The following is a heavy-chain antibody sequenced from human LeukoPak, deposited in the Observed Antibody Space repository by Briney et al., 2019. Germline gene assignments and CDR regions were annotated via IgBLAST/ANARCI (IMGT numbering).Heavy chain of an antibody. CDR1: GFTFNNFG. D-gene: IGHD4-23*01. CDR3: AKDLHGGYSSDY. J-gene: IGHJ4*02. V-gene: IGHV3-30*02. CDR2: IGYEGVHK. Sequence: GGSLRLSCAASGFTFNNFGMHWVRQAPGKGLEWVSFIGYEGVHKYYADSVKGRFTFSKDNSKAALYLQMNSLRPEDTAVYYCAKDLHGGYSSDYWGQGTWSPFSQ.